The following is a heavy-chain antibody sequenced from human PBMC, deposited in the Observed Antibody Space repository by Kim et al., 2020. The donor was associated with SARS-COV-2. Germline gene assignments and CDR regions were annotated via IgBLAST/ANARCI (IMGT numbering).Heavy chain of an antibody. J-gene: IGHJ4*02. CDR1: GGSFSGYY. V-gene: IGHV4-34*01. CDR3: ARIRERRVGPRVVVPAAMIDY. CDR2: INHSGST. D-gene: IGHD2-2*01. Sequence: SETLSLTCAVYGGSFSGYYWSWIRQPPGKGLEWIGEINHSGSTNYNPSLKSRVTISVDTSKNQFSLKLSSVTAADTAVYYCARIRERRVGPRVVVPAAMIDYWGQGTLVTVSS.